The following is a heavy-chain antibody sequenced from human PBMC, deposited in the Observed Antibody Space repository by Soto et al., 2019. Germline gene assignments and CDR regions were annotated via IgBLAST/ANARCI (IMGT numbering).Heavy chain of an antibody. CDR1: GCSLSRGDYY. CDR3: AGYDILTGYYKE. CDR2: IYYSGST. J-gene: IGHJ4*02. Sequence: PSETLSLTCTVSGCSLSRGDYYWGWIRQPPGKGLEWIGYIYYSGSTYYNPSLKSRVTISVDTSKNQFSLKLSSVTAADTAVYYCAGYDILTGYYKEWGQGTLVTVSS. V-gene: IGHV4-30-4*01. D-gene: IGHD3-9*01.